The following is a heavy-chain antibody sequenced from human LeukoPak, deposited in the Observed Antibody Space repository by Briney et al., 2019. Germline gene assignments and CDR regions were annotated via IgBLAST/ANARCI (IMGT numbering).Heavy chain of an antibody. J-gene: IGHJ6*02. Sequence: GGSLRLSCAASGFTFSSYAMSWVRQAPGKGLEWVSAISGSGGSTYYADSVKGRFTISRDNAKNSLYPQMNSLRAEDTAVYYCARDMDGYSYGYYYYGMDVWGQGTTVTVSS. CDR2: ISGSGGST. D-gene: IGHD5-18*01. V-gene: IGHV3-23*01. CDR3: ARDMDGYSYGYYYYGMDV. CDR1: GFTFSSYA.